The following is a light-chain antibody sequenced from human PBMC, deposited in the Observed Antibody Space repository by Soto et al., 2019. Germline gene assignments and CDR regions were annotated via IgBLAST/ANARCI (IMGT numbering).Light chain of an antibody. CDR1: QTISSW. CDR2: KAS. J-gene: IGKJ1*01. V-gene: IGKV1-5*03. Sequence: DIQMCQPPSTLSGSVGDRVTITCRASQTISSWLAWYQQKPGKAPKLLIYKASTLKSGVPSRFSGSGSGTEFTLTISSLQPDDFATYYCQHYNSYSEAFGQGPKVDIK. CDR3: QHYNSYSEA.